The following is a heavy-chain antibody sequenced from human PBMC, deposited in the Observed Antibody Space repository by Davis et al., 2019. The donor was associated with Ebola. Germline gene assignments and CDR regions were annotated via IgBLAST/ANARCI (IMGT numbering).Heavy chain of an antibody. CDR2: IHYSGTT. D-gene: IGHD6-19*01. Sequence: SETLSLTCTVSGGSISNYYWSWIRQPPGKGLEWIGYIHYSGTTNYNPSLRSRVTISVDRSKNQFSLKPTSVTAADTAVYYCARTTRGSGWFLDYWGQGTLVTVSS. CDR3: ARTTRGSGWFLDY. CDR1: GGSISNYY. V-gene: IGHV4-59*12. J-gene: IGHJ4*02.